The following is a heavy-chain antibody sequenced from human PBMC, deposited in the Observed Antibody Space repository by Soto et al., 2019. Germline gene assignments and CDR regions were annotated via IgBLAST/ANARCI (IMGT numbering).Heavy chain of an antibody. CDR2: IIPILGIA. D-gene: IGHD4-17*01. Sequence: SVKVSCKASGGTFSSYTISWVRQAPGQGLEWMGRIIPILGIANYAQKFQGRVTITADKSTSTAYMELSSLRSEDTAVYYCARASMTTVTYNWFDPWGQGTLVTVSS. CDR3: ARASMTTVTYNWFDP. J-gene: IGHJ5*02. V-gene: IGHV1-69*02. CDR1: GGTFSSYT.